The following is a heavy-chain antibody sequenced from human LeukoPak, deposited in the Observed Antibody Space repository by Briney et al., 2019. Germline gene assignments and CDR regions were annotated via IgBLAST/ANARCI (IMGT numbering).Heavy chain of an antibody. CDR3: ARAPRNDYGSGSYFDY. J-gene: IGHJ4*02. D-gene: IGHD3-10*01. Sequence: SVKVSCKASGYTFTSYGISWVRQAPGQGLEWMGGIIPIFGTANYAQKFQGRVTITADESTSTAYMELSSLRSEDTAVYYCARAPRNDYGSGSYFDYWGQGTLVTVSS. CDR2: IIPIFGTA. CDR1: GYTFTSYG. V-gene: IGHV1-69*13.